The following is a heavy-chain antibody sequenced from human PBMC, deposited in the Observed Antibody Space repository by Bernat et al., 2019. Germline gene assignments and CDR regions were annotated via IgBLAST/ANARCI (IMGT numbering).Heavy chain of an antibody. CDR3: ARAYYYDSGSYYSAFDY. J-gene: IGHJ4*02. V-gene: IGHV3-30-3*01. D-gene: IGHD3-10*01. CDR1: GFTFGSYA. CDR2: ISYDGSNN. Sequence: QVQLVESGGGVVQPGRSLRLSCAASGFTFGSYAIHWVRQAPGKGLEWVAVISYDGSNNYYADSVKGRFTISRDNSKNTLYLQMNSMRAEDTAVYYCARAYYYDSGSYYSAFDYWGQGTLVTVSS.